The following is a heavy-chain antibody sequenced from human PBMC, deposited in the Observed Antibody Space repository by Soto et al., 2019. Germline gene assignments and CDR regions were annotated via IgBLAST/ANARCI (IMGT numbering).Heavy chain of an antibody. Sequence: GGSLRLSCAASGFTFSSYSMNWVRQALGKGLEWVSSISSSSSYIYYADSVKGRFTISRDNAKNSLYLQMNSLRAEDTAVYYCAREGSDDLFTAFDIWRQGTMVTVSS. CDR2: ISSSSSYI. D-gene: IGHD3-16*01. CDR1: GFTFSSYS. V-gene: IGHV3-21*01. J-gene: IGHJ3*02. CDR3: AREGSDDLFTAFDI.